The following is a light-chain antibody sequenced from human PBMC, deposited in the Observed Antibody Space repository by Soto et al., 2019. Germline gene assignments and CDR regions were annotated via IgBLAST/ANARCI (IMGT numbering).Light chain of an antibody. CDR3: SSYTRSSTLYV. J-gene: IGLJ1*01. V-gene: IGLV2-14*01. Sequence: QSVLTQPASVSGSPGQSITISCTGTSSDVGGYNYVSWYQQHPGKAPKLMIYEVSNRPSGVSNRFSGSNSGNPASLTISGLQAEDEADYYCSSYTRSSTLYVFGTGDKVTVL. CDR2: EVS. CDR1: SSDVGGYNY.